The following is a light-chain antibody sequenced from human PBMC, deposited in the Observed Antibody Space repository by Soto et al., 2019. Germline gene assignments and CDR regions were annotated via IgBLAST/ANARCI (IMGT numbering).Light chain of an antibody. CDR3: CAYAGDSAPFV. J-gene: IGLJ1*01. Sequence: TQTSSVSATPGKTSSVSYTVISSDVGSYNRVSWYQQWPGKAPKRMIFEGSKRPSGVSNRFSGFTSGNTASLTISGLQADDEADYYCCAYAGDSAPFVFGTGTKVTVL. CDR2: EGS. CDR1: SSDVGSYNR. V-gene: IGLV2-23*01.